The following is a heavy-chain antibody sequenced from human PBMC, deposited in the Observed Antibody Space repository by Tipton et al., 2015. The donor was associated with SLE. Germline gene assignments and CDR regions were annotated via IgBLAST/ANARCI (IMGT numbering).Heavy chain of an antibody. V-gene: IGHV4-59*11. D-gene: IGHD2-8*02. CDR1: GGSITSHY. J-gene: IGHJ4*02. CDR2: VDYIGST. CDR3: AGDVADSDSTGIPGDF. Sequence: LRLSCNVSGGSITSHYWSWIRQPPGKGLEWIGYVDYIGSTNYNPSLKSRVTISIDTSKNQFSLKLRSVTAADTAVYYCAGDVADSDSTGIPGDFWGQGTLVTVSS.